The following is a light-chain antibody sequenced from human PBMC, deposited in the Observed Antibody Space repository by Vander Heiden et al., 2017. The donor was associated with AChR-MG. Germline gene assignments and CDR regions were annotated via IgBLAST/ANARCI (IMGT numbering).Light chain of an antibody. Sequence: EIVMTQSPATLSVSPGERATLSCRASQSVSSYLAWYQQEPGQPPKLLIYGASTRATSIPARFSGSGSGTEFTLTISSLQSEDFAVYYYRQHNNWPPWTFGQGTKVEIK. V-gene: IGKV3-15*01. CDR2: GAS. CDR3: RQHNNWPPWT. J-gene: IGKJ1*01. CDR1: QSVSSY.